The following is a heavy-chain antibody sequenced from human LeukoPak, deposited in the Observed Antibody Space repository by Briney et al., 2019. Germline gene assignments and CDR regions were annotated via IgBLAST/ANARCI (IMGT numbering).Heavy chain of an antibody. J-gene: IGHJ4*02. CDR3: TTDSGPLLWFGELFSRTFDY. Sequence: KSGGSLRLSCAASGFTFSNAWMSWVRQAPGKGLEWVGRIKSKTDGGTTDYAAPVKGRFTISRDDSKNTLYLQMNSLKTEDTAVYYCTTDSGPLLWFGELFSRTFDYWGQGTLVTVSS. CDR1: GFTFSNAW. CDR2: IKSKTDGGTT. D-gene: IGHD3-10*01. V-gene: IGHV3-15*01.